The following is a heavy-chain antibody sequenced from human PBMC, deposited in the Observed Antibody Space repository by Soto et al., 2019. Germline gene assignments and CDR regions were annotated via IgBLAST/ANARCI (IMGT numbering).Heavy chain of an antibody. CDR1: GDSVSSNSAA. V-gene: IGHV6-1*01. CDR2: TYYRSKWYN. CDR3: ARVSRSDFDY. J-gene: IGHJ4*02. Sequence: SQTLSLTCAISGDSVSSNSAAWHWIRQSPSRGLEWLGRTYYRSKWYNDYTVSVKSRITINPDTSKNQFSMQLNSVTLEDTAVYYCARVSRSDFDYSGQGTLVTVSS.